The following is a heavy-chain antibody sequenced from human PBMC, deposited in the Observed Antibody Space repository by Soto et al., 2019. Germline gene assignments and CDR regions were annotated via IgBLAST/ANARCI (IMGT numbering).Heavy chain of an antibody. CDR2: ISAYNGNT. CDR3: ARDLPSFFHDWGSYRYPFDY. CDR1: GYTFTSYG. J-gene: IGHJ4*02. Sequence: ASVKVSCKASGYTFTSYGISWVRQAPGHGLEWMGWISAYNGNTNYAQKLQGRVTMTTDTSTSTAYMELRSLRSDDTAVYYCARDLPSFFHDWGSYRYPFDYWGQGTLVTVSS. D-gene: IGHD3-16*02. V-gene: IGHV1-18*01.